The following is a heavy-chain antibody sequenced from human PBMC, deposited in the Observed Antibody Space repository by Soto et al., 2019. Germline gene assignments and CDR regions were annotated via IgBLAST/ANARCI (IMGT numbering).Heavy chain of an antibody. CDR2: IYYSGST. CDR1: GGSISSYY. J-gene: IGHJ5*02. D-gene: IGHD3-10*01. V-gene: IGHV4-59*01. Sequence: SLTCTVSGGSISSYYWSSIRQPPGKGLEWIGYIYYSGSTNYNPSLKSQVTISVDTSKSQFSLKLSSVTAADTAVYYCARELGGGGNWFDPWGQGTLVTVPS. CDR3: ARELGGGGNWFDP.